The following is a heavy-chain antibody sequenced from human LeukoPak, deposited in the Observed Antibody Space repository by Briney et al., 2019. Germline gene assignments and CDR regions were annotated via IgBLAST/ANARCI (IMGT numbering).Heavy chain of an antibody. J-gene: IGHJ4*02. V-gene: IGHV4-38-2*02. CDR3: ARQGAYGFDY. CDR1: GYSISSGYY. D-gene: IGHD4-17*01. Sequence: SETLSLTCTVSGYSISSGYYWGWIRQPPGKGLEWIGSISRSGSTYYNPSLMSRVTISVDTFKNQFSLRLTSVTAADTAVYYCARQGAYGFDYWGQGTLVTVSS. CDR2: ISRSGST.